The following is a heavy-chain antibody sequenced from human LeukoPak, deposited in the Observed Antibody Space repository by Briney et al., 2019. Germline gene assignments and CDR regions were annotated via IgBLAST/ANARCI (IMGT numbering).Heavy chain of an antibody. V-gene: IGHV1-69*05. CDR2: IIPIFGTA. CDR1: GGTFSSYA. Sequence: EASVKVSCKASGGTFSSYAISWVRQAPGQGLEWMGRIIPIFGTANYAQKFQGRVTITTDESTSTAYMELSSLRSEDTAVYYCAREGTPYYTCSSWHNDYWGQGTLVTVSS. J-gene: IGHJ4*02. D-gene: IGHD6-13*01. CDR3: AREGTPYYTCSSWHNDY.